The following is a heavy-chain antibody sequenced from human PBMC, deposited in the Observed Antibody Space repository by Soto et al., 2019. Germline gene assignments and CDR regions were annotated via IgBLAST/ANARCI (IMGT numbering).Heavy chain of an antibody. V-gene: IGHV1-18*01. Sequence: ASWKVSCKASGYRFNTCGIRWVRQAPGQGLEWMGRISSYNVDANYAEKFEDRLTMTTDTSTNTAYMELKSLRSDDTAVYFCARGHGEIIGAMDVWGQGTSVTVSS. J-gene: IGHJ6*02. D-gene: IGHD3-3*01. CDR1: GYRFNTCG. CDR2: ISSYNVDA. CDR3: ARGHGEIIGAMDV.